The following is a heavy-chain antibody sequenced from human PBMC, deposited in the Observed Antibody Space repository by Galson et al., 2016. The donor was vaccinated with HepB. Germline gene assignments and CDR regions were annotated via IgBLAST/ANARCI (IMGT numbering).Heavy chain of an antibody. Sequence: SLRLSCAASGFTFSNYWMHWVRQAPGKGLVWVSHITIDGSTTTYADSVKGRFTISRDDPKNMAYLQMNGLKTEDTAVYYCTSLTIFGVVTNYWGQGTLVTVSS. CDR3: TSLTIFGVVTNY. J-gene: IGHJ4*02. D-gene: IGHD3-3*01. CDR2: ITIDGSTT. V-gene: IGHV3-74*01. CDR1: GFTFSNYW.